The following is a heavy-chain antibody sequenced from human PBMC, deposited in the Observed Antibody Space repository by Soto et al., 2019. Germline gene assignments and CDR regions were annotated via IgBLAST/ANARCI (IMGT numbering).Heavy chain of an antibody. CDR2: FDPEDGET. Sequence: ASVKVSCKVSGCTLTELSMHWVRQAPGKGLEWMGGFDPEDGETIYAQKFQGRVTMTEDTSTDTAYMELSSLRSEDTAVYYCATVGYYDSSGLIFDYWGQGTLVTSPQ. CDR1: GCTLTELS. J-gene: IGHJ4*02. V-gene: IGHV1-24*01. CDR3: ATVGYYDSSGLIFDY. D-gene: IGHD3-22*01.